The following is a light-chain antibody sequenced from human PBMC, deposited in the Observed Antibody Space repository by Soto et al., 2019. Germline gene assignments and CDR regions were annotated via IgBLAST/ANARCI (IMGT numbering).Light chain of an antibody. CDR2: DAS. V-gene: IGKV3-11*01. Sequence: EIVLTQSPATPSLSPGERATLSCRTSLSVGTSLAWHQQKPGQAPRLVMYDASKRATGIPARFSGSGSGTDFTLTISSLEPEDFAVYYCQHGRTFGQGTRLEIK. CDR1: LSVGTS. CDR3: QHGRT. J-gene: IGKJ2*01.